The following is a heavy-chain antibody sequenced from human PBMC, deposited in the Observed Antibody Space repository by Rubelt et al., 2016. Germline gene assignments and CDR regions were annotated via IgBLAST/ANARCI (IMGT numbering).Heavy chain of an antibody. CDR2: IYYSGST. CDR3: ARSVYTAMVRTYYFDY. J-gene: IGHJ4*02. CDR1: GGSISSSSYY. V-gene: IGHV4-39*07. D-gene: IGHD5-18*01. Sequence: QLQLQESGPGLVKPSETLSLTCTVSGGSISSSSYYWGWIRQPPGKGLEWIGSIYYSGSTYYNPSLKVRVTISVDTSKNQFPLKLSSVTAADTAVYYCARSVYTAMVRTYYFDYWGQGTLVTVSS.